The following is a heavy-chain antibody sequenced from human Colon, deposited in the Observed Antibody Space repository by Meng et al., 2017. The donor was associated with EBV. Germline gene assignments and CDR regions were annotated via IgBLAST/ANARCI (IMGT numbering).Heavy chain of an antibody. D-gene: IGHD6-19*01. CDR3: ARVSSGWDYFNY. CDR1: GGSVSSGGYY. V-gene: IGHV4-31*03. Sequence: QGPPQESGPGLVNPSQTLSLTCTVSGGSVSSGGYYWTWIRQHPGKGLEWFGHIYYSGSTFYNPSLKRRVIISIDTSKNQFSLNLRSVTAADTAVYYCARVSSGWDYFNYWGQGTLVTVSS. J-gene: IGHJ4*02. CDR2: IYYSGST.